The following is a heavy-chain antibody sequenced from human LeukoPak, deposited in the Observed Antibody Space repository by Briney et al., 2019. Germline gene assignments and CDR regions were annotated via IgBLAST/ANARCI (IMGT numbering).Heavy chain of an antibody. V-gene: IGHV4-34*01. CDR2: INHSGST. CDR3: ARGLGYRRGYYALNYYYYGMDV. Sequence: SETLSLTCAVYGGSFSGYYWSWLRQPPGKGLEWIGEINHSGSTNYNPSLKSRVTISVDTSKNQFSLKLSSVTAADTAVYYCARGLGYRRGYYALNYYYYGMDVWGQGTTVTVSS. CDR1: GGSFSGYY. D-gene: IGHD3-22*01. J-gene: IGHJ6*02.